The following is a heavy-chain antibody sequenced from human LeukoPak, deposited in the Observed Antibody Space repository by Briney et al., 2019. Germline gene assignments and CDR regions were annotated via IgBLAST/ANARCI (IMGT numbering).Heavy chain of an antibody. J-gene: IGHJ6*02. CDR3: ARDQYYDSSGYYYYYYGMDV. V-gene: IGHV3-7*01. D-gene: IGHD3-22*01. CDR2: IKQDGSEK. Sequence: GGSLRLSCAASGFTFSSHWTSWVRQAPGKGLEWVANIKQDGSEKYYVDSVKGRFTISRDNAKNSLYLQMNSLRAEDTAVYYCARDQYYDSSGYYYYYYGMDVWGQGTTVTVSS. CDR1: GFTFSSHW.